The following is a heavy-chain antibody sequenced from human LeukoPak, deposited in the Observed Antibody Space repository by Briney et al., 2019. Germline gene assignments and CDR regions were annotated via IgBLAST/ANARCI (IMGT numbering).Heavy chain of an antibody. CDR3: ARGTDTAMSTSFDY. V-gene: IGHV3-53*01. CDR2: IYIAGST. D-gene: IGHD5-18*01. Sequence: GGSLRLSCAASGFTVNSNYMSWVRQAPGKGLEWVSVIYIAGSTYYADSVKGRFTISRDNSKNTLYLQMNSLRAEDTAVYYCARGTDTAMSTSFDYWGQGTLVNVSS. CDR1: GFTVNSNY. J-gene: IGHJ4*02.